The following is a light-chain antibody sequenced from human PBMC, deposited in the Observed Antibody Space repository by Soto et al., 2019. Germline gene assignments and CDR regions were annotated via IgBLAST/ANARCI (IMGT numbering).Light chain of an antibody. CDR1: QSVSSN. CDR3: QHLFT. V-gene: IGKV3-15*01. Sequence: EIVMTQSPATLSVSPGERATLSCRASQSVSSNLAWYQQKPGQAPRLLIYGASTRATGIPSRFSGSGSGTEFTLTISSLQCEDFAVYYCQHLFTFVPWTKVDIK. J-gene: IGKJ3*01. CDR2: GAS.